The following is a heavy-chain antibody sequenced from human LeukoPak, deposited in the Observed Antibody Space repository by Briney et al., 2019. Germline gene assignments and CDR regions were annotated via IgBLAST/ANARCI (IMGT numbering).Heavy chain of an antibody. CDR1: GCTFSSYA. Sequence: SVKVSFKASGCTFSSYAISWVRRAPGQGLEWMGGIIPIFGTANYAQKFQGRVTITADESTSTAYMELSSLRSEDTAVYYCARGTPETAIDYWGHGTLVTVSS. CDR2: IIPIFGTA. J-gene: IGHJ4*01. V-gene: IGHV1-69*13. CDR3: ARGTPETAIDY. D-gene: IGHD2-21*02.